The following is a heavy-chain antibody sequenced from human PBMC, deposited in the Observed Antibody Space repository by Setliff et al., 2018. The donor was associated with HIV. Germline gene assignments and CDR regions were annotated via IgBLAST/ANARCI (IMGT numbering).Heavy chain of an antibody. D-gene: IGHD2-2*01. Sequence: PGGSLRLSCAASGFTFSSYAMSWVRQAPGKGLEWVSAISGSGDSTYYADSVKGRFTISRDNSKNTLYLQMNSLRAEDTAVYYCARSRGLYCSSTSCPGRGWFDPWGQGTLVTVSS. CDR1: GFTFSSYA. CDR3: ARSRGLYCSSTSCPGRGWFDP. V-gene: IGHV3-23*01. J-gene: IGHJ5*02. CDR2: ISGSGDST.